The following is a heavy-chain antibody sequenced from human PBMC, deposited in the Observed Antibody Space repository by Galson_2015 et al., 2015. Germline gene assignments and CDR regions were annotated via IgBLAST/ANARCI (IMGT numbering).Heavy chain of an antibody. V-gene: IGHV1-69*13. CDR1: GGTFSSYA. D-gene: IGHD6-19*01. J-gene: IGHJ4*02. CDR3: ARASVRYSSGWYYGY. Sequence: SVKVSCKASGGTFSSYAISWVRQAPGQGLEWMGGIIPIFGTANYAQKFQGRVTITADESTSTAYMELSSLRSEDTAVYYCARASVRYSSGWYYGYWGQGTLVTVSS. CDR2: IIPIFGTA.